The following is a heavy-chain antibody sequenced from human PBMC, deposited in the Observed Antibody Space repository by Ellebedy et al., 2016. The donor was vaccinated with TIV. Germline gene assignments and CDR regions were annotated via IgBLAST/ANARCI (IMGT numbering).Heavy chain of an antibody. V-gene: IGHV3-30*02. Sequence: PGGSLRLSCAASGFTLRSYGMHWVRQAPGKGLEWVAVIYFDGSNKYHIDSVKGRFSVSRDNSKNTLYLQINSLRAGDTAVYYCAKGRGDYGSYFFDYWGQGALVTVSS. CDR2: IYFDGSNK. CDR3: AKGRGDYGSYFFDY. D-gene: IGHD1-26*01. CDR1: GFTLRSYG. J-gene: IGHJ4*02.